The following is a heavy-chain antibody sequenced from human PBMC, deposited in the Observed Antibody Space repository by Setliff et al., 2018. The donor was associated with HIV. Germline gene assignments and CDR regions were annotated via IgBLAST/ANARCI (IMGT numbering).Heavy chain of an antibody. D-gene: IGHD2-15*01. V-gene: IGHV3-7*01. CDR1: GFSFNTAC. Sequence: GGSLRLSCVASGFSFNTACMTWVRQAPGKGLEWVASIKQDGGEKYFVDSVKGRFTISRDNAKNSLYLQMNSLRAEDTAVYYCARDDWTCSDGTCFPITFDYWGQGTLVTVSS. J-gene: IGHJ4*02. CDR2: IKQDGGEK. CDR3: ARDDWTCSDGTCFPITFDY.